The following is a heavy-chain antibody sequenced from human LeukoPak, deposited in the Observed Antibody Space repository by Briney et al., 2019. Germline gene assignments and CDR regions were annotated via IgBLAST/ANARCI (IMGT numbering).Heavy chain of an antibody. Sequence: GESLKIPCKASGYSFSNYWIGWVRQMPGKGLEWMGIIYPGDSDTRYSPSFQGQVTISAGKSITTGYLQWSSLKASDTAMYYCARAPTSVSNPYYFDYWGQGAPVTVSS. CDR1: GYSFSNYW. D-gene: IGHD4-11*01. CDR3: ARAPTSVSNPYYFDY. V-gene: IGHV5-51*01. CDR2: IYPGDSDT. J-gene: IGHJ4*02.